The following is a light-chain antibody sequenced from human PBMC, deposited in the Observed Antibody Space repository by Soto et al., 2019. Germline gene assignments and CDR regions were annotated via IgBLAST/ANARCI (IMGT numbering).Light chain of an antibody. J-gene: IGLJ2*01. CDR1: SSDVGAFNY. V-gene: IGLV2-14*01. CDR3: SSYTSSTYVV. Sequence: QSALTQPASVSGSPGQSITISCTGTSSDVGAFNYVSWYRHHPGKVPKLMIYEVSNRPSGVSNRFSGSKSGNTASLTISGLQAEDEADYYCSSYTSSTYVVFGGGTKLTVL. CDR2: EVS.